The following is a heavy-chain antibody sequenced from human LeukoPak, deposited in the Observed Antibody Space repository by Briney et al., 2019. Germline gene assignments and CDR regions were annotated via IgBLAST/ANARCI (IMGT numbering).Heavy chain of an antibody. V-gene: IGHV1-69*13. CDR3: ARQPNPNPLDIVVVVAATDPYYYYGMDV. CDR1: GYTFTSYY. CDR2: IIPIFGTA. J-gene: IGHJ6*02. D-gene: IGHD2-15*01. Sequence: SVKVSCKASGYTFTSYYMHWVRQAPGQGLEWMGGIIPIFGTANYAQKFQGRVTITADESTSTAYMELSSLRSEDTAVYYCARQPNPNPLDIVVVVAATDPYYYYGMDVRGQGTTVTVSS.